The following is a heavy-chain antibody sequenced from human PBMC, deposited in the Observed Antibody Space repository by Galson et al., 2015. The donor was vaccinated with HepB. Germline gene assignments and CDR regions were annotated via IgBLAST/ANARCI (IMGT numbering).Heavy chain of an antibody. J-gene: IGHJ4*02. CDR1: GGSVSSGSYY. D-gene: IGHD5-18*01. CDR3: SRGGYNNAQSY. V-gene: IGHV4-61*01. CDR2: IYYTGNT. Sequence: ETLSLTCTVSGGSVSSGSYYWSWIRQPPGKGLEWIGYIYYTGNTNYNPSLKSRVTISIDTSKNQFSLNVGSVTAADTAVYYCSRGGYNNAQSYWGQGALVTVSS.